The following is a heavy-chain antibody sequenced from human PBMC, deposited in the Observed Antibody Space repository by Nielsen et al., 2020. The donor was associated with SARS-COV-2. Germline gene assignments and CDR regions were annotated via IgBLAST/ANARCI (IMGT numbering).Heavy chain of an antibody. CDR1: GGSISSNNW. J-gene: IGHJ4*02. Sequence: SETLSLTCAVSGGSISSNNWWRWVRPPPGQGLEWIGEIYHRGSTNYSPSLKTRVTISVDKSKNQFSLELRSVTAADTAVYYCARDRWQQLVPTYWGQGTLVTVSS. D-gene: IGHD6-13*01. CDR3: ARDRWQQLVPTY. V-gene: IGHV4-4*02. CDR2: IYHRGST.